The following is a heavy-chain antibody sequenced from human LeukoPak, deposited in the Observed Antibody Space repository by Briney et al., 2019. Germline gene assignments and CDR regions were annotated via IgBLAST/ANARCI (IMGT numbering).Heavy chain of an antibody. Sequence: GGSLRLSCAASGFSFSSCSMNWVRQAPGKGLEWVSSITSNSNSLYYTSSVRGRFTISRDNAKNSLYLQMNSLRAEDTAVYYCARDESHSSRGWFDPWGQGTLVTVPP. J-gene: IGHJ5*02. V-gene: IGHV3-21*01. D-gene: IGHD6-13*01. CDR1: GFSFSSCS. CDR2: ITSNSNSL. CDR3: ARDESHSSRGWFDP.